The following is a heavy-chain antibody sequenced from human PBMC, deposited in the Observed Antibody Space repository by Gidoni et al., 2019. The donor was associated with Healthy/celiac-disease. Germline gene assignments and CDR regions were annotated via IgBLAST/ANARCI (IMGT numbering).Heavy chain of an antibody. CDR2: INHSGST. Sequence: QVQLQQWGAGLLKPSETLSLTCAVYGGSFSGYYWSWIRQPPGKGLEWIGEINHSGSTNYNPSLKSRVTISVDTSKNQFSLKLSSVTAADTAVYYCARRAKYSSSWYWWFDPWGQGTLVTVSS. CDR3: ARRAKYSSSWYWWFDP. J-gene: IGHJ5*02. CDR1: GGSFSGYY. V-gene: IGHV4-34*01. D-gene: IGHD6-13*01.